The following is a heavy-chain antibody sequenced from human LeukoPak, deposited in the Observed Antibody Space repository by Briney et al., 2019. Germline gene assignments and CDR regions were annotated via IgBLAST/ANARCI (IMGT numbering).Heavy chain of an antibody. V-gene: IGHV3-30*04. CDR2: ISYDGSNK. Sequence: GGSLRLSCAASGFTFSSYAMHWVRQAPGKGLEWVAVISYDGSNKYYADSVKGRFTISRDNSKNTLYLQMNSLRAEDTAVYYCARERDGKAYYGMDVWGQGTTVTVSS. CDR3: ARERDGKAYYGMDV. J-gene: IGHJ6*02. D-gene: IGHD1-26*01. CDR1: GFTFSSYA.